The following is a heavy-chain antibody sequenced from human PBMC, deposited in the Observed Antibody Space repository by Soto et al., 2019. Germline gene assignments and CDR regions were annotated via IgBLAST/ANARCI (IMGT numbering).Heavy chain of an antibody. D-gene: IGHD2-2*01. J-gene: IGHJ6*02. CDR1: GYTFTSYG. CDR2: ISAYNVNT. Sequence: ASVKVSCKASGYTFTSYGISWVRQAPGQGLEWMGWISAYNVNTNYAQKLKGRVTMTTDTTTSTAYMELRSLRSDDTAVYYCARDTLKYIVVVPAAPHYYYYYGMDVWGQGTTVTVSS. V-gene: IGHV1-18*01. CDR3: ARDTLKYIVVVPAAPHYYYYYGMDV.